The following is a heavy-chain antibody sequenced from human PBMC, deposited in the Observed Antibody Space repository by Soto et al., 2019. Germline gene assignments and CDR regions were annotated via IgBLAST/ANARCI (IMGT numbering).Heavy chain of an antibody. CDR3: ATNYAYYYYYGMDV. Sequence: SETLSLTCAVSGGSISSSSYYWGWIRQPPGKGLEWIGSIYYSGSTYYNPSLKSRVTISVDTSKNQFSLKLSSVTAADTAVYYCATNYAYYYYYGMDVWGQGTTVTVSS. V-gene: IGHV4-39*01. J-gene: IGHJ6*02. D-gene: IGHD4-4*01. CDR2: IYYSGST. CDR1: GGSISSSSYY.